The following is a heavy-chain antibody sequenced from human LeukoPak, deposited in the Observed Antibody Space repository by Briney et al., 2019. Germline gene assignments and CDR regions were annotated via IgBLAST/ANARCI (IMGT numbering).Heavy chain of an antibody. V-gene: IGHV3-7*01. CDR1: GFTFSSYW. CDR3: ARVENTAMAYYYYYMDV. J-gene: IGHJ6*03. CDR2: IKQDGSEK. Sequence: QPGGSLRLSCAASGFTFSSYWMSWVRQAPGKGLEWVANIKQDGSEKYYVDSVKGRFTISRDNAKNSLYLQMNSLRAEDTAVYYCARVENTAMAYYYYYMDVWGKGTTVTVSS. D-gene: IGHD5-18*01.